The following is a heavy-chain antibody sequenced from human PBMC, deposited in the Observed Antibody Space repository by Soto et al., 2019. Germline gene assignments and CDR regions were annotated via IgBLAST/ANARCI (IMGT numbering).Heavy chain of an antibody. Sequence: QVQLVESGGGVVQPGRSLRLSCVASGFTFSSYTIQLVRQAPGKGLEWVAVISYDGSNKYYADSVKGRFSISRDNSKNTLYLQMNSLRAEDTAVYYCADPEEDAFAIWGQGTMVTVSS. V-gene: IGHV3-30-3*01. CDR2: ISYDGSNK. CDR1: GFTFSSYT. CDR3: ADPEEDAFAI. J-gene: IGHJ3*02.